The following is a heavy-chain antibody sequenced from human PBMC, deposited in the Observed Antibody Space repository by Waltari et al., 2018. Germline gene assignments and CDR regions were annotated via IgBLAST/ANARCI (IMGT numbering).Heavy chain of an antibody. CDR3: ACGFGNDGVYLAY. V-gene: IGHV3-53*02. Sequence: EVRLVETGGGLVQPGGSLRLSCAAPDFRVRTHYMTWVRQAPGKGLEFVSIMYSSDNAYYAGSVKGRFTISRDNSMNTLFLQMNSLRAEDTAVYYCACGFGNDGVYLAYWGQGALVTVSS. CDR2: MYSSDNA. CDR1: DFRVRTHY. J-gene: IGHJ4*02. D-gene: IGHD2-8*02.